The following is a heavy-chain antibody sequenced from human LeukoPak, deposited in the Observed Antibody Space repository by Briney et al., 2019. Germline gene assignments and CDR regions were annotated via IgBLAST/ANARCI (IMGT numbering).Heavy chain of an antibody. CDR2: ISGSGGSA. Sequence: GGSLRLSCAASGFTFSSYGMSWVRQAPGKGLEWVSAISGSGGSAYYADSVKGRFTISRDNSKNTLYLQMNSLRAEDTAVYYCAKEERRDPERWVLGRRNVVPAAMGYDYWGQGTLVTVSS. V-gene: IGHV3-23*01. CDR3: AKEERRDPERWVLGRRNVVPAAMGYDY. J-gene: IGHJ4*02. CDR1: GFTFSSYG. D-gene: IGHD2-2*01.